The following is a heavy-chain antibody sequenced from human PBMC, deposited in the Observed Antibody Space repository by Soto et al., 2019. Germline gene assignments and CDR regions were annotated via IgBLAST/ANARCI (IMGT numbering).Heavy chain of an antibody. V-gene: IGHV3-7*05. CDR3: ARRLGNCPMSFCRRLDY. J-gene: IGHJ4*02. CDR1: GFTFNRHW. Sequence: EVQLVESGGDLVQPGGSLRLSCAASGFTFNRHWMTWVRQAPGKGLEWVANIKEDGIDKYYVDSVRGRFTISRDNAKNSLYLQMDSLRAEDTAVYYCARRLGNCPMSFCRRLDYWGQGTLVTVSS. CDR2: IKEDGIDK. D-gene: IGHD2-8*01.